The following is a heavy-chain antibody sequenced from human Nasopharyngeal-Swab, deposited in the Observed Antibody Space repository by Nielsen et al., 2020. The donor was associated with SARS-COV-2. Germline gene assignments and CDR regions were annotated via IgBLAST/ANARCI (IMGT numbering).Heavy chain of an antibody. CDR2: IYYSGST. V-gene: IGHV4-61*05. Sequence: WIRQPPGKGLEWIGYIYYSGSTNYNPSLKSRVTISVDESKNQFSLKLSSVTAADTAVYYCARVKSITMVQGSAFDIWGQGTMVTVSS. D-gene: IGHD3-10*01. CDR3: ARVKSITMVQGSAFDI. J-gene: IGHJ3*02.